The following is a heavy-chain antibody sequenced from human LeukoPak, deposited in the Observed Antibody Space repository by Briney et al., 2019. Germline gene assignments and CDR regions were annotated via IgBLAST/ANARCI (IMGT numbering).Heavy chain of an antibody. Sequence: SETLSLTCFVSGDSISSHYWNWIRQPPGKGLEWIGYIHYSGSTFYNPSLKSRTTILMDTSKNLFSLNLTSATAADTAVYFCARDVRGVAGAFEIWGQGTMVTVSS. D-gene: IGHD3-10*02. V-gene: IGHV4-59*06. CDR1: GDSISSHY. CDR3: ARDVRGVAGAFEI. J-gene: IGHJ3*02. CDR2: IHYSGST.